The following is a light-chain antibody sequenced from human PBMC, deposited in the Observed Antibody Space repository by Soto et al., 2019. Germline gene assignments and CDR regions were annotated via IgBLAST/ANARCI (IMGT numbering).Light chain of an antibody. CDR3: CSYAGSSTWV. V-gene: IGLV2-23*01. J-gene: IGLJ1*01. CDR2: EGS. CDR1: SSDVGSYNL. Sequence: QSALTQPASVSGSPGQSITISCTGTSSDVGSYNLVSWYQQHPGKAPKYMIYEGSKRPSGVSNRFAGSKSGNTTSLTNSGLQAEDEADYYCCSYAGSSTWVFGTGTKVTVL.